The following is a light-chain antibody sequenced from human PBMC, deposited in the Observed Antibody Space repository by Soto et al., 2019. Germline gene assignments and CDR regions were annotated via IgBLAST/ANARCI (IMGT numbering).Light chain of an antibody. V-gene: IGLV2-14*01. CDR3: SSYTSSSTLGV. CDR2: EVS. J-gene: IGLJ1*01. Sequence: QSGLTQPASVSGSPGQSITISCTGTSSDVGGYNYVSWYQQHPGKAPKLMIYEVSNRPSGVSNRFSGSKSGNTASLTISGLQAEDEADYYCSSYTSSSTLGVFGTGTKVTVL. CDR1: SSDVGGYNY.